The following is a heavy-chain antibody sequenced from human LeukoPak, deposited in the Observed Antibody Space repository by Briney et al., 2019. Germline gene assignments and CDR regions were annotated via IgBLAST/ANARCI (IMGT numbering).Heavy chain of an antibody. V-gene: IGHV1-69*04. CDR2: IIPILGIA. CDR3: ARDRVVGLGIDNAFDI. Sequence: SVKVSCKASGGTFSSYAISWVRQAPGQGLEWMGRIIPILGIANYAQKFQGRVTITADESTSTAYMELSSLRSEDTAVYYCARDRVVGLGIDNAFDIWGHGTMVTVSS. CDR1: GGTFSSYA. J-gene: IGHJ3*02. D-gene: IGHD2-15*01.